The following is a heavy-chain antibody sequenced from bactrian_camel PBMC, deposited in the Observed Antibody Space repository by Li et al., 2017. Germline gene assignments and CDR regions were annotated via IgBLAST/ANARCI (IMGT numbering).Heavy chain of an antibody. Sequence: HVQLVESGGGSVQAGGSLRLSCAASGYTIRRYAVARFRQAPGEEREGVARLDGTGATTYATSVEGRFTISRDNTKNTMYLQMNSLKSEDTALYYCATFSSTETQYSDSDHWGQGTQVTVS. D-gene: IGHD4*01. V-gene: IGHV3-3*01. CDR3: ATFSSTETQYSDSDH. CDR1: GYTIRRYA. CDR2: LDGTGATT. J-gene: IGHJ4*01.